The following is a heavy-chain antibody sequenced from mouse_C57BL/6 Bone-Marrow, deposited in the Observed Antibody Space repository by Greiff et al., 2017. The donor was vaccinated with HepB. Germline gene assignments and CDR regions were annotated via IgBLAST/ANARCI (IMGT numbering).Heavy chain of an antibody. CDR2: IDPENGDT. V-gene: IGHV14-4*01. J-gene: IGHJ3*01. CDR3: TTGWLDAY. CDR1: GFNIKDDY. D-gene: IGHD2-3*01. Sequence: VQLQQSGAELVRPGASVKLSCTASGFNIKDDYMHWVKQRPEQGLEWIGWIDPENGDTEYASKFQGKATITAYTSSNTAYRQLSSLTSEDTAVYYCTTGWLDAYWGQGTLVTVSA.